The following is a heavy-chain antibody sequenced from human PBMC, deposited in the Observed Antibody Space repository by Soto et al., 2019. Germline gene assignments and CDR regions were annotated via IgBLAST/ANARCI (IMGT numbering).Heavy chain of an antibody. J-gene: IGHJ3*01. D-gene: IGHD1-1*01. CDR3: ATWHEREHAYDV. V-gene: IGHV3-53*01. CDR2: LYDVDGS. CDR1: GFTFSTNL. Sequence: GGSLRLSCAASGFTFSTNLMHWVRQAPGKGLVWVSALYDVDGSFYSDSVKGRFTTSSDSSKTTVYLQMNDLRPADTAVYYCATWHEREHAYDVWGQGTTVTVSS.